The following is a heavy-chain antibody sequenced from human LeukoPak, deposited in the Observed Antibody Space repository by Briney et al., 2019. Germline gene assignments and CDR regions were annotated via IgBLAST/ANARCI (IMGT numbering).Heavy chain of an antibody. CDR3: ARAMGYYYGSGSYWYYGMDV. CDR1: GYTFTSYG. D-gene: IGHD3-10*01. V-gene: IGHV1-18*01. Sequence: ASVKVSCKASGYTFTSYGISWVRQAHGQGLEWMGWISAYNGNTNYAQKLQGRVTMTTDTSTSTAYMELRSLRSDDTAVYYCARAMGYYYGSGSYWYYGMDVWGQGTTVTVSS. CDR2: ISAYNGNT. J-gene: IGHJ6*02.